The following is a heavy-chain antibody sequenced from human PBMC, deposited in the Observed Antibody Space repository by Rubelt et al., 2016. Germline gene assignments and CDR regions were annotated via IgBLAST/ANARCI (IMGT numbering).Heavy chain of an antibody. D-gene: IGHD3-3*01. V-gene: IGHV3-7*03. Sequence: GFTFNNYWMNWVRQAPGKGLEWVANIKQDGSEKYYVDSVKGRFTISGDNAKNSLYLQMNSLRAEDTAVYYCARARPYYDFWSGSPPPRYGMDVWGQGTTVTVSS. CDR3: ARARPYYDFWSGSPPPRYGMDV. CDR2: IKQDGSEK. CDR1: GFTFNNYW. J-gene: IGHJ6*02.